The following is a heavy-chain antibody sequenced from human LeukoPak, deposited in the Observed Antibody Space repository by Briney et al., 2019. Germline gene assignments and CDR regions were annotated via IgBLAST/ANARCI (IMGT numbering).Heavy chain of an antibody. D-gene: IGHD4-17*01. CDR1: GFTFSDYY. Sequence: GRSLRLSCAASGFTFSDYYMNWIRKGPHQGQDLVSYISGSGSGATYADPAKDRLTISRVNATNKLYLQMNSLGAEDTAMYYCARGRTTVTSLASYWGQGTLVSVS. J-gene: IGHJ4*02. V-gene: IGHV3-11*03. CDR3: ARGRTTVTSLASY. CDR2: ISGSGSGA.